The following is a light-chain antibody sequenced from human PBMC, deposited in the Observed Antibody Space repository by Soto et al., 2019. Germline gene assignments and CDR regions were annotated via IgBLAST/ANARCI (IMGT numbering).Light chain of an antibody. J-gene: IGLJ1*01. Sequence: QLVLTQPPSASGTPGQRVTISCSGSSSNIGSNYVYWYQQLPGTAPKLLIYRNNQRPSEVPDRFSGSKSGTSASLAISGLRSEDEADYYCAAWDDSLSAVYVFGTGTKLTVL. CDR2: RNN. CDR1: SSNIGSNY. CDR3: AAWDDSLSAVYV. V-gene: IGLV1-47*01.